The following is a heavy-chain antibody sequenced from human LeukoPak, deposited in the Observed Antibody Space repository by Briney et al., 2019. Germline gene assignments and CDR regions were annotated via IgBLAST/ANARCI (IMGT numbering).Heavy chain of an antibody. V-gene: IGHV3-23*01. J-gene: IGHJ4*02. CDR2: ISSRGDST. CDR3: VKGPRPDITVAHTVEN. D-gene: IGHD6-19*01. Sequence: GGSLILSCAASGFIFNNYAMSWVRQVPGRGLEWVSTISSRGDSTYVADSVKGRFTISRDNSKNSLYLQMNTVRAEDTAVYYCVKGPRPDITVAHTVENWGQGTLVTVSS. CDR1: GFIFNNYA.